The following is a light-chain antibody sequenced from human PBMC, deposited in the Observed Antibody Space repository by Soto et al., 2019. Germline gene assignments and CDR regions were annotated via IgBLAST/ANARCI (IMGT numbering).Light chain of an antibody. J-gene: IGKJ1*01. CDR3: QQYNSFSWT. CDR2: DAS. V-gene: IGKV1-5*01. CDR1: TS. Sequence: IQLTQSPSSLSASVGDSVTITTSLAWYQQRPGKAPKLLIYDASSLESGVPSRFSGSGSGTEFTLTIRSLQPDDFATYYCQQYNSFSWTFGQGTKVDI.